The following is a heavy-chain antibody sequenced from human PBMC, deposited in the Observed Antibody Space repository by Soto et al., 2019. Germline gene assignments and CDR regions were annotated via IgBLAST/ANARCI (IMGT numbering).Heavy chain of an antibody. J-gene: IGHJ6*02. V-gene: IGHV3-23*01. CDR3: AKTVVTTKYYYYCGLDV. CDR1: GFTFSSYG. CDR2: ISGSGGST. Sequence: GGSLRLSCAASGFTFSSYGMSWVRQAPGKGLEWVSAISGSGGSTYYADSVKGRFTISRDNSKNTLYLQMNSLRAEDTAVYYCAKTVVTTKYYYYCGLDVWGQGTTVPVS. D-gene: IGHD2-15*01.